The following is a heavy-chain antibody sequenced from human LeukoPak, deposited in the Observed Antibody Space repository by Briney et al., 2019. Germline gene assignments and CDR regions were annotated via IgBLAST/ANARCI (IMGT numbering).Heavy chain of an antibody. CDR3: AKGRGWEASYYYYYMDV. J-gene: IGHJ6*03. CDR2: ISTDGSST. Sequence: GSLRLSCAASGFTVNNKYMTWVRQAPGKGLVWVSRISTDGSSTTYADSVKGRFTISRDNAKNTLFLQMNSLRAEDTAVYYCAKGRGWEASYYYYYMDVWGKGTTVTISS. CDR1: GFTVNNKY. V-gene: IGHV3-74*01. D-gene: IGHD1-26*01.